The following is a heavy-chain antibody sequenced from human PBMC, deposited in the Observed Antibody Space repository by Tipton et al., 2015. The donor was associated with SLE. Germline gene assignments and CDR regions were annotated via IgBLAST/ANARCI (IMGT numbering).Heavy chain of an antibody. CDR2: IYYSGST. V-gene: IGHV4-59*11. Sequence: GLVKPSETLSLTCTVSGGSISSHYWSWIRQPPGKGLEWIGYIYYSGSTNYNPSLKSRVTISLDTSKNQFSLKLSSVTAADTAVYYCARARALTFDIWGQGTMVTVSS. CDR1: GGSISSHY. CDR3: ARARALTFDI. J-gene: IGHJ3*02.